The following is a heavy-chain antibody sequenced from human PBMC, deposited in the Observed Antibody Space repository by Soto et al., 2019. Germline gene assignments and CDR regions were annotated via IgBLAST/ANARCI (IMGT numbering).Heavy chain of an antibody. CDR1: GYSFTSYW. CDR2: IYPGDSDT. CDR3: ARHPARDYYDSSGYLY. Sequence: GESLKISCKGSGYSFTSYWIGWVRQMPGKGLEWMGIIYPGDSDTRYSPSFQGQVTISADKSISTAYLQWSSLKASDTAMYYCARHPARDYYDSSGYLYWGQGTLVTVS. D-gene: IGHD3-22*01. V-gene: IGHV5-51*01. J-gene: IGHJ4*02.